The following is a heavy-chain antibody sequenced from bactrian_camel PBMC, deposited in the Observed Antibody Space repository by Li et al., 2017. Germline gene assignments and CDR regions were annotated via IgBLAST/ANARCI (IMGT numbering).Heavy chain of an antibody. CDR2: IRRDGGET. D-gene: IGHD4*01. CDR1: GHSRGSNC. CDR3: AAQRLGGCTNFAEASYQY. J-gene: IGHJ4*01. Sequence: HVQLVESGGGSVQAGGSLRLSCKVSGHSRGSNCVGWYRLPPGRAPAEREGIAAIRRDGGETWYAASVKGRFTISRDSAKNTVYLQMNSLEPEDTAMYYCAAQRLGGCTNFAEASYQYWGQGTQVTVS. V-gene: IGHV3S45*01.